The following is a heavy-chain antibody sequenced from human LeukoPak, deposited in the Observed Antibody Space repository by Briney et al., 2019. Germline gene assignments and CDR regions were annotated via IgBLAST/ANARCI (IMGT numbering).Heavy chain of an antibody. D-gene: IGHD4/OR15-4a*01. J-gene: IGHJ4*02. CDR1: GVSISSGSNY. Sequence: SETLSLTCSVSGVSISSGSNYWGWIRQPPGKTLGGIGSIYSSGNTYYNPSLKSRVTISVDTSKNQFSLKLSSVTAADTAVYYCARVNRRGMGANVWGQGTLVTVSS. CDR2: IYSSGNT. CDR3: ARVNRRGMGANV. V-gene: IGHV4-39*07.